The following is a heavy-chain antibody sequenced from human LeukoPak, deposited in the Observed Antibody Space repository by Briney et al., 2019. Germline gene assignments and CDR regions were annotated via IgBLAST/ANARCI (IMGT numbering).Heavy chain of an antibody. D-gene: IGHD2-15*01. CDR3: AKGGSWHAIDY. CDR2: ISWNSGSI. J-gene: IGHJ4*02. CDR1: GFTFDDYA. V-gene: IGHV3-9*01. Sequence: PGRSLRLSCAASGFTFDDYAMHWVRQAPGKGLEWVSGISWNSGSIGYADSVKGRFTISRDNAKNSLYLQMNSLRAEDTALYYCAKGGSWHAIDYWGQGTLVTVPS.